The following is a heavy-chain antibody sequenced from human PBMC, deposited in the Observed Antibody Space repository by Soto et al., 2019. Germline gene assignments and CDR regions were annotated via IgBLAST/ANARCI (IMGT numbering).Heavy chain of an antibody. CDR2: ISSSSSYI. Sequence: EVQLVESGGGLVKPGGSLRLSCAFTFSTYSLNWVRQAPGKGLEWVSSISSSSSYIKYADSVKGRFTISRDNAKNSLYLQMNSLRAEDTAVYYCARDHGGSYDSWFVPWGQGTLVTVSS. CDR3: ARDHGGSYDSWFVP. J-gene: IGHJ5*02. D-gene: IGHD1-26*01. V-gene: IGHV3-21*01. CDR1: TFSTYS.